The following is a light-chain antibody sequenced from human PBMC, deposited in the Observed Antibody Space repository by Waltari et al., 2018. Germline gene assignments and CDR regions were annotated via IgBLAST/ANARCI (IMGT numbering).Light chain of an antibody. CDR2: EGS. CDR3: CSYXGXXXLV. J-gene: IGLJ3*02. CDR1: SXDVGSYNL. Sequence: QXAXTQPASVXXSPGPXXPISCPGPSXDVGSYNLVSWYQQHPGNAPKLMIYEGSKRPSGVXXRXSGXKSGXXASLTXSGLQAEDEADXXXCSYXGXXXLVFGXGXXLTVL. V-gene: IGLV2-23*01.